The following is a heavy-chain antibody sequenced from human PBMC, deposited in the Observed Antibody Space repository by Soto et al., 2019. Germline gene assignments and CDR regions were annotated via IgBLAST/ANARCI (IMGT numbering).Heavy chain of an antibody. J-gene: IGHJ4*02. D-gene: IGHD7-27*01. CDR1: GGSISNHY. V-gene: IGHV4-59*11. CDR3: TRANWYSEY. CDR2: IYYNGNT. Sequence: QVRLQESGPGLVKPSETLSLTCSVSGGSISNHYWSRIRQPPGQGLEWIGYIYYNGNTNYNPSLKSRVTMSVDTSRNQISLILTTVTAADTAVYYCTRANWYSEYWGQGTLVTVSS.